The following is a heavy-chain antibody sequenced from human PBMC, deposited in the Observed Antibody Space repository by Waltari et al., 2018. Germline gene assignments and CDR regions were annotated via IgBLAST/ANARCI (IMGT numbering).Heavy chain of an antibody. D-gene: IGHD3-22*01. CDR1: GYTFTGYY. Sequence: QVQLVQSGAEVKKPGASVKVSCKASGYTFTGYYMHWVRQAPGQGLEWMGWINPNSGGANYAQKFQGRVPMTRDTAISTAYMELSRLGSDDTAVYYCAREGGDYYDSSGHIWRAFDIWGQGTMVTVSS. J-gene: IGHJ3*02. V-gene: IGHV1-2*02. CDR3: AREGGDYYDSSGHIWRAFDI. CDR2: INPNSGGA.